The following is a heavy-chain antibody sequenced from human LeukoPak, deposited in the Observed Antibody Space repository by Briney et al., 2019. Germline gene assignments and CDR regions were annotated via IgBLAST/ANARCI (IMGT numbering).Heavy chain of an antibody. CDR2: IYSDGST. CDR1: GFTVSSNY. Sequence: GGSLRLSCAASGFTVSSNYMSWVRQAPGKGLEWVSVIYSDGSTYYADSVKGRLTISRDNSKNTLYLQMNSLRAEDTAVYYCARGTRGYCSSTSCYFGYWGQGTLVTVSS. V-gene: IGHV3-53*01. J-gene: IGHJ4*02. D-gene: IGHD2-2*01. CDR3: ARGTRGYCSSTSCYFGY.